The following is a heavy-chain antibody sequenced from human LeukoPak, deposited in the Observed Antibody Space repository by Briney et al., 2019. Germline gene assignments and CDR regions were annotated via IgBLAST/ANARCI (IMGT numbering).Heavy chain of an antibody. Sequence: PGGSPRLSCVVSGFTFSTYSMHWVRQAPGKALEWVAVISYDGSNKYYADSVKGRFTISRDNSNNTLYLQMNSLRAEDTAMYYCATDDSSSTSWYIVGDYWGQGTLITVSS. V-gene: IGHV3-30-3*01. CDR2: ISYDGSNK. J-gene: IGHJ4*02. CDR1: GFTFSTYS. D-gene: IGHD6-13*01. CDR3: ATDDSSSTSWYIVGDY.